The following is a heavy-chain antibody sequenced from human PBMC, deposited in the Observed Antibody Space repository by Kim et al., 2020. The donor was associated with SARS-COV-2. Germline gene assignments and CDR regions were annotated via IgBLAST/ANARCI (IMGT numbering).Heavy chain of an antibody. V-gene: IGHV4-59*13. Sequence: SETLSLTCTVSGGSISSYYWSWIRQPPGKGLEWIGYIYYSGSTNYNPSLKSRVTISVDTSKNQFSLKMSSVTAADTAVYYCARALDTAMGSFELWGRGTLITFSS. CDR3: ARALDTAMGSFEL. J-gene: IGHJ2*01. CDR2: IYYSGST. D-gene: IGHD5-18*01. CDR1: GGSISSYY.